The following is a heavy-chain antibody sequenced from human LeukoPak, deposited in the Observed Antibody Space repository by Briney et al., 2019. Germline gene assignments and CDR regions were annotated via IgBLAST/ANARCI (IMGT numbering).Heavy chain of an antibody. CDR1: GFTFSGFA. CDR3: AKSSIMFAAGRLGSIDF. V-gene: IGHV3-23*01. Sequence: GGSLRLSCAASGFTFSGFAMSWVRRTPGKGLEWVSGISGSGDNTLYADSVKGRFTIPRDNSKNTLYLQMSSLRAEDTAVYYCAKSSIMFAAGRLGSIDFWGQGTLVTVSS. D-gene: IGHD6-25*01. CDR2: ISGSGDNT. J-gene: IGHJ4*02.